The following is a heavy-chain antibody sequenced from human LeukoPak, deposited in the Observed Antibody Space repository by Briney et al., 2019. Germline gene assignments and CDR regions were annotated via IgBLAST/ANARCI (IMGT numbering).Heavy chain of an antibody. Sequence: SETLSLTCTVSGGSISSSNYYWGWIRQPPGTGLEWIGSIYSGGSTYYNPSLKSRVTISVDTSKNQFSLKLSSVTAADTAVYYCAGGYCTNGVCPISDYWGQGTLVTVSS. CDR2: IYSGGST. J-gene: IGHJ4*02. V-gene: IGHV4-39*07. CDR3: AGGYCTNGVCPISDY. D-gene: IGHD2-8*01. CDR1: GGSISSSNYY.